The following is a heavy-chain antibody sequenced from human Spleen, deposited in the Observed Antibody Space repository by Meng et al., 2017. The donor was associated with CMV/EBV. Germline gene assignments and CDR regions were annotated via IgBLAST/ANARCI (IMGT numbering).Heavy chain of an antibody. CDR2: IRYDGSNK. J-gene: IGHJ4*02. CDR1: GFTFSSYG. Sequence: GGSLRLSCAASGFTFSSYGMHWVRQAPGKGLEWVAFIRYDGSNKYYADSVKGRFTISRDNPKNTLYLQMNSLRAEDTAVYYCAKDPYYYDSSGYSYYFDYWGQGTLVTVSS. V-gene: IGHV3-30*02. CDR3: AKDPYYYDSSGYSYYFDY. D-gene: IGHD3-22*01.